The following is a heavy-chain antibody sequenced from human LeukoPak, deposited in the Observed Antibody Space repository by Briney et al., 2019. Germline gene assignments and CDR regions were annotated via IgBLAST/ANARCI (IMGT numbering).Heavy chain of an antibody. Sequence: SQTLSLTSTVSGGSISSGDYYWSWIRQPPGKGLEWIGYIYYSGSTYYNPSLKSRVTISVDTSKNQFSLKLSSVTAADTAVYYCARVGIVAPRNFDYWGQGTLVTVSS. CDR1: GGSISSGDYY. V-gene: IGHV4-30-4*01. D-gene: IGHD2-15*01. CDR3: ARVGIVAPRNFDY. CDR2: IYYSGST. J-gene: IGHJ4*02.